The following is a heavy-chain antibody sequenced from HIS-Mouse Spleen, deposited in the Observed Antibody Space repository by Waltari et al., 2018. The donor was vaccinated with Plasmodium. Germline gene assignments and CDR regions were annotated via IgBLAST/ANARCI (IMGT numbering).Heavy chain of an antibody. J-gene: IGHJ6*02. D-gene: IGHD6-19*01. V-gene: IGHV1-46*01. Sequence: QVQLVQSGAEVKKPGASVKVSCKASGYTFTSYYMHWVRQAPGQGLEWMGIINPSGGSTSYSQKIQGRVTMTRDTSTSTVYMELSSLRSEDTAVYYCARDLFRIGVAGTEYYYGMDVWGQGTTVTVSS. CDR1: GYTFTSYY. CDR3: ARDLFRIGVAGTEYYYGMDV. CDR2: INPSGGST.